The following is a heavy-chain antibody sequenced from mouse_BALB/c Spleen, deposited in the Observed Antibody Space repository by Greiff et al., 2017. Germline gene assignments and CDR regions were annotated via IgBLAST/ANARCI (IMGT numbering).Heavy chain of an antibody. CDR2: INSNGGST. CDR3: ARENYRYEGAMDY. Sequence: EVHLVESGGGLVQPGGSLKLSCAASGFTFSSYGMSWVRQTPDKRLELVATINSNGGSTYYPDSVKGRFTISRDNAKNTLYLQMSSLKSEDTAMYYCARENYRYEGAMDYWGQGTSVTVSS. D-gene: IGHD2-14*01. J-gene: IGHJ4*01. V-gene: IGHV5-6-3*01. CDR1: GFTFSSYG.